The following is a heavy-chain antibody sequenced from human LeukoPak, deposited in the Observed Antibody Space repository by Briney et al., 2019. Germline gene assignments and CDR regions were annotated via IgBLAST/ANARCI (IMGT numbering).Heavy chain of an antibody. D-gene: IGHD2-2*02. Sequence: PGGSLRLSCAASGFTFSSYGMHWVRQAPGKGLEWVSAISGSGGSTYYADSVKGRFTISRDNSKNTLYLQMNSLRAEDTAVYYCAKDINPPAAIRAGWFDPWGQGTLVTVSS. J-gene: IGHJ5*02. CDR2: ISGSGGST. CDR1: GFTFSSYG. V-gene: IGHV3-23*01. CDR3: AKDINPPAAIRAGWFDP.